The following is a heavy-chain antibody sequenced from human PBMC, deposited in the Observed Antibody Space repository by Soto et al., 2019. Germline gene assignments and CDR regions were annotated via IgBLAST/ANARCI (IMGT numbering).Heavy chain of an antibody. Sequence: QLQLQESGPGLVKPSETLSLTCTVSGGSISSSSYYWGWIRQPPGKGLEWIGSIYYSGSTYYNPSLKSRVTISVDTSKNQFSLKLSSVTAADTAVYYCARHSHPPYYFDYWGQGTLVTVSS. CDR3: ARHSHPPYYFDY. V-gene: IGHV4-39*01. J-gene: IGHJ4*02. CDR1: GGSISSSSYY. CDR2: IYYSGST.